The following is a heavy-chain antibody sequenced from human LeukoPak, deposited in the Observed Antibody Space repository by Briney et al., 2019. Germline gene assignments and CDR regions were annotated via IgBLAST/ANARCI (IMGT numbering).Heavy chain of an antibody. D-gene: IGHD2-21*01. J-gene: IGHJ4*02. V-gene: IGHV3-23*01. CDR1: GFTFSSYA. CDR2: ISGSGGST. Sequence: PGGSLRLSCAASGFTFSSYAMNWVRQAPGKGLEWVSAISGSGGSTYYADSVKGRFTISRDNSKNTLYLQMNSLRAEDTAVYYCAKVRDERYYFDYWGQGTLVTVSS. CDR3: AKVRDERYYFDY.